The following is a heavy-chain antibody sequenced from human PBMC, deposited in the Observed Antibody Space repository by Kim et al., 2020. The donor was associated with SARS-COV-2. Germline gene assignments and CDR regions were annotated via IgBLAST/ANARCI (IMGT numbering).Heavy chain of an antibody. CDR3: AKEQELLWFGELYCDY. CDR1: GFTFSSYG. V-gene: IGHV3-30*18. D-gene: IGHD3-10*01. Sequence: GGSLRLSCAASGFTFSSYGMHWVRQAPGKGLEWVAVISYDGSNKYYADSVKGRFTISRDNSKNTLYLQMNSLRAEDTAVYYCAKEQELLWFGELYCDYWGQGTLVTVSS. CDR2: ISYDGSNK. J-gene: IGHJ4*02.